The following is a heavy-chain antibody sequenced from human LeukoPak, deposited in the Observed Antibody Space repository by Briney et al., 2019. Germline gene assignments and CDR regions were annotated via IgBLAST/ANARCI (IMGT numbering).Heavy chain of an antibody. J-gene: IGHJ5*02. V-gene: IGHV1-2*02. CDR3: ARVPAIGELLLINWFDP. Sequence: PVASVKVSCKASGYTFTGYYIHWVRQAPGQGLEWMGWINPNSGDTNYAQKFQGRVTMTRDTSISTAYMELSRLRSDDTAVYYCARVPAIGELLLINWFDPWGQGTLVTVSS. D-gene: IGHD1-26*01. CDR1: GYTFTGYY. CDR2: INPNSGDT.